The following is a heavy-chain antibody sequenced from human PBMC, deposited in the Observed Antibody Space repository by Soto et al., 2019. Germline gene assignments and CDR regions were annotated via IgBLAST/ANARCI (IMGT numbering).Heavy chain of an antibody. Sequence: XATLSLTFTVSGGSFHNGSYYWSWLRQPPGKGLEWIGYIYYTGTTNHNPSLKSHVTISVDTSKNQFSLKVKSVTAADTAVYFCARNSRGYIYGYYFDYWGQGTLVTVSS. V-gene: IGHV4-61*01. CDR3: ARNSRGYIYGYYFDY. J-gene: IGHJ4*02. D-gene: IGHD5-18*01. CDR2: IYYTGTT. CDR1: GGSFHNGSYY.